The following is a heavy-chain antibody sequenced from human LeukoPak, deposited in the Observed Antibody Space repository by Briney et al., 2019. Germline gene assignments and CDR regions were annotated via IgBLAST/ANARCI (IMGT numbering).Heavy chain of an antibody. Sequence: ASVKVSCKASGYTFTSYAMNWVRQAPGQGLEWMGWINTNTENPTYAQGFTGRFVFSLDTSVSTAFLQISSLKAEDTAVYYCARDSTGTTEYGMDVWGQGTTVTVSS. CDR3: ARDSTGTTEYGMDV. V-gene: IGHV7-4-1*02. J-gene: IGHJ6*02. D-gene: IGHD1-1*01. CDR2: INTNTENP. CDR1: GYTFTSYA.